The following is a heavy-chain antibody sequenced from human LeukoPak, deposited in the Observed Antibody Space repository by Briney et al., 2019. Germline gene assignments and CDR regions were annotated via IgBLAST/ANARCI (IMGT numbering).Heavy chain of an antibody. CDR1: GFTFDDYA. J-gene: IGHJ4*02. Sequence: PGGSLRLSCAASGFTFDDYAMHWVRQAPGKGLEWVSLISWEGDTTYYADSVRGRFTISRDNSKNSLYLQMNSLRTEDTAFYYCTRDTDYGSATNYFDYWGQGTPVSVSS. CDR2: ISWEGDTT. CDR3: TRDTDYGSATNYFDY. D-gene: IGHD3-10*01. V-gene: IGHV3-43*01.